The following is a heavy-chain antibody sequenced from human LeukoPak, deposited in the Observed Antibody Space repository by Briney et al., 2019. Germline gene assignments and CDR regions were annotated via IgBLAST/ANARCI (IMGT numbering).Heavy chain of an antibody. J-gene: IGHJ4*02. V-gene: IGHV4-61*01. CDR1: GGSVSSGSYY. Sequence: PSETLSLTCTVSGGSVSSGSYYWSWIRQPPGRGLEWIGYIYYSGSTNYNPSLKSRVTISVDTSKNQFSLKLSSVTGADTAVYHCAREYSSGWASFDYWGQGTLVTVSS. CDR3: AREYSSGWASFDY. CDR2: IYYSGST. D-gene: IGHD6-19*01.